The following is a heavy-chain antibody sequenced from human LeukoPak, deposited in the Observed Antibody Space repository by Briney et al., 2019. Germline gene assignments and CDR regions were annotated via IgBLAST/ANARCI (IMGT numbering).Heavy chain of an antibody. Sequence: GGSLRLSCAASGFTSSNYAMHWVRQAPGKGLECVSSINGNGDSTYYADSVKGRFVISRDNSKNTLYLQMGSLRAEDMAVYYCARGTGSYFIYYSMDVWGQGTTVTVSS. CDR2: INGNGDST. D-gene: IGHD3-22*01. J-gene: IGHJ6*02. V-gene: IGHV3-64*02. CDR1: GFTSSNYA. CDR3: ARGTGSYFIYYSMDV.